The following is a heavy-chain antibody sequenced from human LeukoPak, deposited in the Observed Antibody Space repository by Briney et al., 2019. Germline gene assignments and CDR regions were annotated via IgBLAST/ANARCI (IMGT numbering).Heavy chain of an antibody. Sequence: GGSLRLSCAASGFTFSTFGMHWVRQAPGKGLEWVAIILYDASYKYYADSVKGRFTISRDNSRNTPYLQMNSLRAEDTAVYYCAKEDSVGGFFDSWGQGTLVTVSS. D-gene: IGHD1-26*01. V-gene: IGHV3-30*18. CDR2: ILYDASYK. CDR3: AKEDSVGGFFDS. CDR1: GFTFSTFG. J-gene: IGHJ4*02.